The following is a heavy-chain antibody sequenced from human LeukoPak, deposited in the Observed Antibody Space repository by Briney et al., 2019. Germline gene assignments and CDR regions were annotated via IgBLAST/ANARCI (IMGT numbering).Heavy chain of an antibody. Sequence: GASVKVSCKASGYTSSDFYIHWVRQAPRQGLEYVGWITPKSGDTYSPQRFQGRVTMTRDASISTAYMELSSLRSDDTAVYFCARVRLADERAWAYWGQGTLVTVSS. CDR1: GYTSSDFY. V-gene: IGHV1-2*02. CDR2: ITPKSGDT. J-gene: IGHJ4*02. CDR3: ARVRLADERAWAY. D-gene: IGHD3-3*02.